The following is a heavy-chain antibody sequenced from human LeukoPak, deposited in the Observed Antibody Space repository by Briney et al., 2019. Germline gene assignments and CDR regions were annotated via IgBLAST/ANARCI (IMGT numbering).Heavy chain of an antibody. CDR1: GYTFTSYD. V-gene: IGHV1-8*01. D-gene: IGHD1-26*01. CDR3: ARGDRQAGGSYGN. Sequence: GASVKVSCKASGYTFTSYDINWVRQATGQGLEWMGWMSPNSGNTGYAQKFQGRVTMTRNTSISTAYMELSSLRSEDTAVYYCARGDRQAGGSYGNWGQGTLVTVSS. J-gene: IGHJ4*02. CDR2: MSPNSGNT.